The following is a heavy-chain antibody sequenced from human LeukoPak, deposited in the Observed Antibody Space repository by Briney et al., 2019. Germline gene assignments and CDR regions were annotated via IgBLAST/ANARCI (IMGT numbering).Heavy chain of an antibody. CDR2: ISGSGGST. Sequence: GGSLRLSCAASGFTFSSYAMRWVRQAPGKGLEWVSDISGSGGSTYYADSVKGRFTISRDNSKNTLYLQMNSLRAEDTAVYYCAKGDSTTLLRPYYFDYWGQGTLVTVSS. V-gene: IGHV3-23*01. CDR1: GFTFSSYA. D-gene: IGHD3-10*01. CDR3: AKGDSTTLLRPYYFDY. J-gene: IGHJ4*02.